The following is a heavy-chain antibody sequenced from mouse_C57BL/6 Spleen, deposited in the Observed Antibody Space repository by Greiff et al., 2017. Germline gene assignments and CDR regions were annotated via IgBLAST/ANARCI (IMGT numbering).Heavy chain of an antibody. J-gene: IGHJ1*03. CDR3: ARRYYCGSSRYWYSDV. CDR1: GYAFSSSW. CDR2: IYPGDGDT. Sequence: QVQLQQSGPELVKPGASVKISCKASGYAFSSSWMNWVKQRPGKGLEWIGRIYPGDGDTNYNGKFKGKATLTADKSSSTAYMQLSSLTSEDSAVYFCARRYYCGSSRYWYSDVWGTGTTATAAS. V-gene: IGHV1-82*01. D-gene: IGHD1-1*01.